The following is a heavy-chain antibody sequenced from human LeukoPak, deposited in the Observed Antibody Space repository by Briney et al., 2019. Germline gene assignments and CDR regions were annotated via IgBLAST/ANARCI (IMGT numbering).Heavy chain of an antibody. V-gene: IGHV3-48*03. CDR1: GFTFSSYE. CDR3: GTLGVMWEVDY. Sequence: GGSLRLSCAASGFTFSSYEMNWVRQAPGKGLEWVSYISSSGSTIYYADSVKGRFTISRDNTKSTLYLQMNSLRPEDTAVYYCGTLGVMWEVDYWGQGALVTVSS. CDR2: ISSSGSTI. J-gene: IGHJ4*02. D-gene: IGHD1-26*01.